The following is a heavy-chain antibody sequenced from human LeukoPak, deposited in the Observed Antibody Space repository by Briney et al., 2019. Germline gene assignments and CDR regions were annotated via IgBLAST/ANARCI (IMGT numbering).Heavy chain of an antibody. CDR3: ARETGEGIQLWLTNYGTDV. CDR1: GYTFTSYG. CDR2: ISTYNGNT. V-gene: IGHV1-18*01. J-gene: IGHJ6*02. D-gene: IGHD5-18*01. Sequence: ASVKVSCKASGYTFTSYGISWVRQAPGQGLEWMGWISTYNGNTNYAQKLQGRVTTTTDTSTSTAYMELSSLRSEDTAVYYCARETGEGIQLWLTNYGTDVWGQGTTVTVSS.